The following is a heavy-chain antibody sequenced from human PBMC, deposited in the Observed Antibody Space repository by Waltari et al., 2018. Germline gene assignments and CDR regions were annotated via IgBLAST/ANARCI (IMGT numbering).Heavy chain of an antibody. D-gene: IGHD6-13*01. Sequence: QVQLQESGPGLVKPSETLSLTCTVSGGSISSHYWSWIRQPPGKGLEWIGYIYYSGSTNYNPSLKSRVTISVDTSKNQCSLKLSSVTAADTAVYYCARDRAAAPFDYWGQGTLVTVSS. J-gene: IGHJ4*02. CDR1: GGSISSHY. V-gene: IGHV4-59*11. CDR2: IYYSGST. CDR3: ARDRAAAPFDY.